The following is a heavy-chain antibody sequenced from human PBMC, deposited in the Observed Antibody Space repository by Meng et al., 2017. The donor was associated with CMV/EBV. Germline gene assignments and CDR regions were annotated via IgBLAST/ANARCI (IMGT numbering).Heavy chain of an antibody. D-gene: IGHD6-19*01. J-gene: IGHJ4*02. V-gene: IGHV3-21*01. CDR1: GFTFSSYS. Sequence: GESLKISCAASGFTFSSYSMNWVRQAPGKGLEWVSSISSSSSYIYYADSVKGRFTISRDNAKNSLYLQMNSLRAGDTAVYYCARDYPGSGWYGGIFDYWGQGTLVTVSS. CDR3: ARDYPGSGWYGGIFDY. CDR2: ISSSSSYI.